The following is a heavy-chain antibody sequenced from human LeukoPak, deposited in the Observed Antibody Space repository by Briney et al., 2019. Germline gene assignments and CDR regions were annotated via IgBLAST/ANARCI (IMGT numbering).Heavy chain of an antibody. V-gene: IGHV4-61*02. J-gene: IGHJ4*02. D-gene: IGHD1-26*01. CDR1: GGSISSGSYY. Sequence: PSETLSLTCTVSGGSISSGSYYWSWIRQPAGKGLEYIGRIYTSGSTNYNPSLKSRVTISVDTSKNQFSLKLSSVTAADTAVYYCARGLDDSGYFDYWGQGTLVTVSS. CDR3: ARGLDDSGYFDY. CDR2: IYTSGST.